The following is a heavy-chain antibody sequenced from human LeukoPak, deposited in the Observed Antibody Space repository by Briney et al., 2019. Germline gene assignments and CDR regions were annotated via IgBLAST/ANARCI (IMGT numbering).Heavy chain of an antibody. V-gene: IGHV3-21*01. J-gene: IGHJ4*02. CDR2: ISSTSSYI. Sequence: PGGSLRLSCTASGFTFSSCSMNWVRQAPGKGLEWVSSISSTSSYIYYADSVKGRFTISRDNAKNSMYLQMNSLRAEDTAVYYCARASIAVAAGLQYWGQGTLVTVSS. D-gene: IGHD6-19*01. CDR3: ARASIAVAAGLQY. CDR1: GFTFSSCS.